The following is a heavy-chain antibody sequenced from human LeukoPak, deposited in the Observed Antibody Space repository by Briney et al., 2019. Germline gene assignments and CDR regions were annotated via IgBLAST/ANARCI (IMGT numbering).Heavy chain of an antibody. Sequence: SETLSLTCTVSGGSISSEYDYWSWIRQPPGKGLEWIGYINFSGSTDYNPSLQSRVTMSVDTSKNQFSLKLSSVTAADTAVYYCARNYDFWSGYYYYYYMDVWGKGTTVTVSS. V-gene: IGHV4-61*01. CDR1: GGSISSEYDY. CDR3: ARNYDFWSGYYYYYYMDV. CDR2: INFSGST. J-gene: IGHJ6*03. D-gene: IGHD3-3*01.